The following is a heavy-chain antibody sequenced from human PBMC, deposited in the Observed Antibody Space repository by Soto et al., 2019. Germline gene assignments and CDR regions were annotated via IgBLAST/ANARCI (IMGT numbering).Heavy chain of an antibody. Sequence: QVRLVQSGAEVTEPGDSVRVSCEASGYTFTAYHIHWVRQAPGQGLEWMGWINPKFGDTGYAQDFQGRVSMTSDMSISTVYMELSRLTSDDTAIYYCARNMDYYYVRGSGNGHGVWGQGTTVTVFS. CDR2: INPKFGDT. J-gene: IGHJ6*02. CDR3: ARNMDYYYVRGSGNGHGV. V-gene: IGHV1-2*02. CDR1: GYTFTAYH. D-gene: IGHD3-10*02.